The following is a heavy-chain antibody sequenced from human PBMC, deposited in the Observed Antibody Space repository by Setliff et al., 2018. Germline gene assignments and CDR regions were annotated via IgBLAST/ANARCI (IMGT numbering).Heavy chain of an antibody. D-gene: IGHD1-26*01. CDR2: INHSGST. CDR1: GGSISSHY. Sequence: SETLSLTCTVSGGSISSHYWSWIRQPPGKGLEWIGEINHSGSTNYNPSLKSRVTISVDTSKNQFSLKLSAVTAADTAVYYCARGIRVGVGAANYWGLGTLVTVSS. CDR3: ARGIRVGVGAANY. J-gene: IGHJ4*02. V-gene: IGHV4-59*11.